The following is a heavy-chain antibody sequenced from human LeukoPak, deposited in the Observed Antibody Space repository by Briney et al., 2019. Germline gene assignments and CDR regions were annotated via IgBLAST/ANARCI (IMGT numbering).Heavy chain of an antibody. CDR1: GYTFTSYG. D-gene: IGHD6-13*01. Sequence: GASVKVSCKASGYTFTSYGISWVRQAPGQGLEWMGWISAYNGNTNYAQKLQGRVTMTTDTSTSTAYMELRSLRSDDTAVYYCARARPYRSSPNWFDPWGQGTLVTVSS. CDR3: ARARPYRSSPNWFDP. V-gene: IGHV1-18*04. CDR2: ISAYNGNT. J-gene: IGHJ5*02.